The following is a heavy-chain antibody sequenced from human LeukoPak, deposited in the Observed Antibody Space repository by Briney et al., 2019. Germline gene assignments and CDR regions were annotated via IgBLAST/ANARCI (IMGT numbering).Heavy chain of an antibody. Sequence: GGSLRLSCAASGFTFSSYAMHWVRLAPGKGLEWVAVISYDGSNKYYADSVKGRFTISRDNSKNTLYLQMNSLRAEDTAVYYCATQPGMVRGVIIYWGQGTLVTVSS. CDR2: ISYDGSNK. D-gene: IGHD3-10*01. CDR1: GFTFSSYA. J-gene: IGHJ4*02. V-gene: IGHV3-30-3*01. CDR3: ATQPGMVRGVIIY.